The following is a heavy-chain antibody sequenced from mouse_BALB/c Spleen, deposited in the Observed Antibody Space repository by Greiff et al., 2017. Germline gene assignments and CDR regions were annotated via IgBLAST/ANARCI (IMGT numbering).Heavy chain of an antibody. CDR2: ISSGGGST. CDR1: GFAFSSYD. V-gene: IGHV5-12-1*01. CDR3: ARSPITTVVARGFAY. D-gene: IGHD1-1*01. J-gene: IGHJ3*01. Sequence: EVQLVESGGGLVKPGGSLKLSCAASGFAFSSYDMSWVRQTPEKRLEWVAYISSGGGSTYYPDTVKGRFTISRDNAKNTLYLQMSSLRSEDTAMYYCARSPITTVVARGFAYWGQGTLVTVSA.